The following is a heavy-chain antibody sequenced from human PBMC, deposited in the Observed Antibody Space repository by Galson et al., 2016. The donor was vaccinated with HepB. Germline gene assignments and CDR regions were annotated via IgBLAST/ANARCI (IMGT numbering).Heavy chain of an antibody. CDR2: IYWDDDK. V-gene: IGHV2-5*02. J-gene: IGHJ4*02. CDR3: VHLREAEPFFDY. D-gene: IGHD1-26*01. Sequence: PALVKPTQTLTLTCTFSGFSLSTSGVGVGWIRQPPGKALEWLAVIYWDDDKRYSPSLRSRLTITKDTSKNQVVLTMTNMDAVDTAPYYCVHLREAEPFFDYWGQGALVTVSS. CDR1: GFSLSTSGVG.